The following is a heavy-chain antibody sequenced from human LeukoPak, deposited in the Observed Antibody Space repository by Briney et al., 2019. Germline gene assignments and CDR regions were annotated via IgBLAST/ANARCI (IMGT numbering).Heavy chain of an antibody. CDR1: GGSISSYY. D-gene: IGHD1-14*01. CDR2: IYYSGST. J-gene: IGHJ6*02. CDR3: ARDASSSPEPYYYYGMDV. V-gene: IGHV4-59*01. Sequence: SETLSLTRTVSGGSISSYYWSWIRQPPGKGLEWIGYIYYSGSTNYNPSLKSRVTISVDTSKNQFSLKLSSVTAADTAVYYCARDASSSPEPYYYYGMDVWGQGTTVTVSS.